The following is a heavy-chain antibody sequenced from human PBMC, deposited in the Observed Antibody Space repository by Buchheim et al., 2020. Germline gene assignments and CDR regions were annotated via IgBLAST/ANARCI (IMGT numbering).Heavy chain of an antibody. V-gene: IGHV3-7*01. D-gene: IGHD6-13*01. J-gene: IGHJ4*02. CDR3: ARGPPPPHIAAAGTADY. Sequence: EVQLVESGGGLGQPGGSLRLSCAASGFTFSSYWMSWVRQAPGKGLEWVANIKQDGSEKYYVESVKGRFTISRDNAKHSLYPQMYALRAEDTAVYYCARGPPPPHIAAAGTADYWGQGTL. CDR1: GFTFSSYW. CDR2: IKQDGSEK.